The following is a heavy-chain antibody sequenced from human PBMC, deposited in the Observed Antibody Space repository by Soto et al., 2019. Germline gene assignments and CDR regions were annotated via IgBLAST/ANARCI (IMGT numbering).Heavy chain of an antibody. J-gene: IGHJ4*02. CDR1: GFSLSTSGVG. D-gene: IGHD1-7*01. CDR3: APSSIGIAGTTADY. CDR2: IYCDDDK. Sequence: KESGPTLVKPTQTLTLTCTFSGFSLSTSGVGVGWIRQPPGKALEWLALIYCDDDKRYSPSLKSRLTITKDTSKNQVVLTMTNMDPVDTATYYCAPSSIGIAGTTADYWGQGTLVTVSS. V-gene: IGHV2-5*02.